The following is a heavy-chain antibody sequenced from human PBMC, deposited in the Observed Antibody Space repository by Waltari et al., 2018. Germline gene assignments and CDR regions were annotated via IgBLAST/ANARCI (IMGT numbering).Heavy chain of an antibody. V-gene: IGHV4-39*01. J-gene: IGHJ4*02. CDR2: ISYNGST. Sequence: QLQLQESGPGLVKPSETLSLTCTVSGGSINSSRHFWGWIRQPPGKGLEWIGSISYNGSTYYSPSLKSRVTISVDTSKNQFSLQLNTVTVADTAVYFCARRGVAAPGLAYWGQGTLVTVSS. CDR3: ARRGVAAPGLAY. CDR1: GGSINSSRHF. D-gene: IGHD6-13*01.